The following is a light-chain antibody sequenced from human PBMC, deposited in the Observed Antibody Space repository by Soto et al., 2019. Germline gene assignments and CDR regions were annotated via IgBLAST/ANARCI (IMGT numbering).Light chain of an antibody. CDR1: QSISSW. CDR2: DAS. J-gene: IGKJ1*01. CDR3: QQYNSYSWT. Sequence: EIQMTQSTSSLSASVGDRVTITCRASQSISSWLAWYQQKPGKAPKLLIYDASSLESGVPSRFSGSGSGTEFTLTISSLQPDDFATYYCQQYNSYSWTFAQRTKV. V-gene: IGKV1-5*01.